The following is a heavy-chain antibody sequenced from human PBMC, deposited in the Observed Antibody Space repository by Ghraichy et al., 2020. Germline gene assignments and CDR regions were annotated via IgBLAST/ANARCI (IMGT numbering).Heavy chain of an antibody. CDR3: AKEGWIQLLNDY. CDR1: GFTFSSYA. CDR2: ISGSGGST. J-gene: IGHJ4*02. D-gene: IGHD5-18*01. V-gene: IGHV3-23*01. Sequence: LSLTCAASGFTFSSYAMSWVRQAPGKGLEWVSAISGSGGSTYYADSVKGRFTISRDNSKNTLYLQMNSLRAEDTAVYYCAKEGWIQLLNDYWGQGTLVTVSS.